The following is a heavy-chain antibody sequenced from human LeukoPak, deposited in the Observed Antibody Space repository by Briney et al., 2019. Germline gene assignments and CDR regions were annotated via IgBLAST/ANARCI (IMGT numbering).Heavy chain of an antibody. D-gene: IGHD2/OR15-2a*01. CDR2: ISYDGSDK. V-gene: IGHV3-30*04. CDR3: TRDPNMYYFDY. Sequence: GGSLRLFCAACGFTFSSYAMHWVRQAPGKGLEWVAVISYDGSDKYYADSVKGRFTISRDISKNTLYLQMNSLRAEDTAVYYCTRDPNMYYFDYWGQGTLVTVSS. CDR1: GFTFSSYA. J-gene: IGHJ4*02.